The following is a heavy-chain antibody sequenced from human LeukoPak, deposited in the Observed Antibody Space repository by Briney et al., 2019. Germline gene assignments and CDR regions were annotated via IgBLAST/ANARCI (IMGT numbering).Heavy chain of an antibody. D-gene: IGHD6-25*01. V-gene: IGHV5-51*01. J-gene: IGHJ3*02. CDR3: ARYFSYSSDDAFDI. CDR1: GYSFTSYW. Sequence: NPGESLKISCKGSGYSFTSYWIGWVRQMPGKGLEWMGIIYPGDSDTRYSPSFQGQVTISADKSISTAYLQWSSLKASDTAVYYCARYFSYSSDDAFDIWGQGTMVTVSS. CDR2: IYPGDSDT.